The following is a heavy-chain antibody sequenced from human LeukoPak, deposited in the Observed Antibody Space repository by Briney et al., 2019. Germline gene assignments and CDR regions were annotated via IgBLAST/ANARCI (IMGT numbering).Heavy chain of an antibody. D-gene: IGHD6-6*01. V-gene: IGHV4-39*01. CDR1: GGSISSTSFY. J-gene: IGHJ4*02. CDR3: ARLSIAARSVDY. CDR2: IYYSAST. Sequence: SETLSLTCTVSGGSISSTSFYWGWIRQPPGKGLEWIGSIYYSASTYFNPSLKSRVSISVDTSKNQFSLKLTSVTAADTAVYYCARLSIAARSVDYWGQGTLVTVSS.